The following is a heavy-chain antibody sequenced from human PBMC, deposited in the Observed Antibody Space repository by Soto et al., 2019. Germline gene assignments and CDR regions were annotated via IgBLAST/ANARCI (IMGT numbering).Heavy chain of an antibody. Sequence: ASVKVSCKASGYTFTSYGISWVRQAPGQGLEWMGWISAYNGNTNYAQKFQGRVTITADKSTSTAYMELSSLRSEDTAVYYCARDLRIVGATDTAYWGQGTLVTVSS. V-gene: IGHV1-18*01. CDR2: ISAYNGNT. CDR3: ARDLRIVGATDTAY. D-gene: IGHD1-26*01. J-gene: IGHJ4*02. CDR1: GYTFTSYG.